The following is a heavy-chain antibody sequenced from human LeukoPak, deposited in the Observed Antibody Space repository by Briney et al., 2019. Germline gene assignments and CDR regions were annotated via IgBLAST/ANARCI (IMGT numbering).Heavy chain of an antibody. J-gene: IGHJ4*02. CDR2: ISSSSSYI. CDR1: GFTFSSYS. CDR3: AKRDSAGLYYFDY. Sequence: KSGGSLRLSCAASGFTFSSYSMNWVRQAPGKGLEWVSSISSSSSYIYYADSVKGRFTISRDNAKNSLYLQMNSLRAEDTAVYYCAKRDSAGLYYFDYWGQGTLVTVSS. D-gene: IGHD5-18*01. V-gene: IGHV3-21*04.